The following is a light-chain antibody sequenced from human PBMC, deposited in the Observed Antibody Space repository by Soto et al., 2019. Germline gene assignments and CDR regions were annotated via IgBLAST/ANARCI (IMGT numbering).Light chain of an antibody. V-gene: IGKV3-20*01. CDR1: QSVSSSY. J-gene: IGKJ4*01. CDR3: QQYGSSPSLT. CDR2: RPS. Sequence: EIVLTQSPGTLSLSPGERATLSCRASQSVSSSYLALYQHKPGQAPRLLIYRPSSRATGIPDRFSGRGSGTDFTFTITRLEPDNVALYYCQQYGSSPSLTFGGGTKVEIK.